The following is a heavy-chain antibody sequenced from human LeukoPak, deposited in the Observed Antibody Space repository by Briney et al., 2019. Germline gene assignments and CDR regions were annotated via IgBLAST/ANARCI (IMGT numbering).Heavy chain of an antibody. V-gene: IGHV1-24*01. D-gene: IGHD1-26*01. CDR3: ATDSRELRRFDY. Sequence: ASVKVSCKVSGYTLTELSMHWVRQAPGKGLEWMGGFDPEDGETIYAQKFQGRVTMTEDTSTDTAYMELSSLRSEDTAVYYCATDSRELRRFDYWGQGTLVTVSS. CDR1: GYTLTELS. CDR2: FDPEDGET. J-gene: IGHJ4*02.